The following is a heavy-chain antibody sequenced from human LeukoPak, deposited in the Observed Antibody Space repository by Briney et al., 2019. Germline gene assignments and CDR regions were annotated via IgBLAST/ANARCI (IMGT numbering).Heavy chain of an antibody. CDR3: ARDAVDTASIS. Sequence: PSETLSLTCTVSGGSISSSSYYWGWIRQPPGKGLEWIGSIYYSGSAYYNPSLKSRVTISVDTSKNQFSLKLSSVTAADTAVYYCARDAVDTASISWGQGTLVTVSS. V-gene: IGHV4-39*07. CDR1: GGSISSSSYY. J-gene: IGHJ4*02. D-gene: IGHD5-18*01. CDR2: IYYSGSA.